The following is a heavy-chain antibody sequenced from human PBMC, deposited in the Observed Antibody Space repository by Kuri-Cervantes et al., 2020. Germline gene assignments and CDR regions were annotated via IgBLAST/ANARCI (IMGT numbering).Heavy chain of an antibody. CDR1: GYTLTELS. D-gene: IGHD1-20*01. V-gene: IGHV1-24*01. CDR3: ATAVTGLSPGHDAFDI. CDR2: FDPKDGET. J-gene: IGHJ3*02. Sequence: ASVKVSCKVSGYTLTELSMHWVRQAPGKGLEWMGGFDPKDGETIYAQKFQGRVTMTEDTSTDTAYMELSSLRSEDTAVYYCATAVTGLSPGHDAFDIWGQGTMVTVSS.